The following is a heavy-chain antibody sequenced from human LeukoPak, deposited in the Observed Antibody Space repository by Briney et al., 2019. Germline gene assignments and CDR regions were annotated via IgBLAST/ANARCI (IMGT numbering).Heavy chain of an antibody. CDR3: ARDFWS. CDR2: IYTGGST. D-gene: IGHD3-3*01. Sequence: NAPQTLSLTCTVSGGSMSSGGDYWTWIRQPAGKELEWIGLIYTGGSTNYNPSLKSRVTISIDTSKNQFSLKLTSVTAADTAVYYCARDFWSWGQGTLVTVSS. V-gene: IGHV4-61*02. CDR1: GGSMSSGGDY. J-gene: IGHJ5*02.